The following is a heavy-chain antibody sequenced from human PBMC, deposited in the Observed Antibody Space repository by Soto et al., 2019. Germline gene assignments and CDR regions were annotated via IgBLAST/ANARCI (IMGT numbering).Heavy chain of an antibody. CDR3: AKVGYGSFDY. CDR2: VSYDGTNK. Sequence: QPGGSLRLSCAASGFSFSTYGMHWVRQAPGKGLDWVAVVSYDGTNKDYADSVKGRFTVSRDNSKNTVYLQMNSLRDEDTAVYYCAKVGYGSFDYWGQGTLVTVSS. CDR1: GFSFSTYG. V-gene: IGHV3-30*18. J-gene: IGHJ4*02. D-gene: IGHD3-10*01.